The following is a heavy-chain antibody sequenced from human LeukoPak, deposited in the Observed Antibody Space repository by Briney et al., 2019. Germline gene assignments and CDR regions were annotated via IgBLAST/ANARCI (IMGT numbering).Heavy chain of an antibody. J-gene: IGHJ6*02. CDR2: ISSSSSTI. D-gene: IGHD3-10*01. CDR3: ARDPAMVRGVIITSDV. CDR1: GFTFSSYS. Sequence: GGSLRLSCAASGFTFSSYSMNWVRQAPGKGLEWVSYISSSSSTIYYADSVKGRFTISRDNAKNSLYLQMNSLRAEDTAVYYCARDPAMVRGVIITSDVWGQGTTVTVSS. V-gene: IGHV3-48*04.